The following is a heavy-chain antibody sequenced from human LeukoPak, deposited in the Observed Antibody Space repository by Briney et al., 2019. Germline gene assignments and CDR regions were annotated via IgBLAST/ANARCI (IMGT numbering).Heavy chain of an antibody. Sequence: PGGSLRFSCAASGFIFSNYGMHWVRQAPGKGWEWVAVISYDGSNKYYADSVKGRITIPRDNSRNMLYLQMNSLRAEDTAVYYSTRDWNDLDYWGQGTLVTVSS. CDR1: GFIFSNYG. J-gene: IGHJ4*02. D-gene: IGHD1-1*01. V-gene: IGHV3-30*03. CDR3: TRDWNDLDY. CDR2: ISYDGSNK.